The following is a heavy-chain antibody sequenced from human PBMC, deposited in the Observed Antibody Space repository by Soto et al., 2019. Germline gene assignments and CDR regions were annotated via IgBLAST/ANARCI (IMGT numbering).Heavy chain of an antibody. V-gene: IGHV3-33*01. CDR2: IWYDGSNK. CDR1: GFTFSSYG. J-gene: IGHJ4*02. Sequence: GGTLRLSCEASGFTFSSYGNHWVRQATGKGLEWVEVIWYDGSNKYYADSVKGRFTISRDNSKNTLYLQMSSLRAEDTAVYYCARDLLTMVRGIEYWGQGTLVTVSS. D-gene: IGHD3-10*01. CDR3: ARDLLTMVRGIEY.